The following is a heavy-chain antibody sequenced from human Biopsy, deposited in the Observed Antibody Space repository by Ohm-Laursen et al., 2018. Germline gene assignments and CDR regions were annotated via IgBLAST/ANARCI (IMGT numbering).Heavy chain of an antibody. J-gene: IGHJ4*02. Sequence: SQTLSLTCTVSGGSISSFYWTWIRQPPGKGPEWIGDISDSGSTNYKPSLKSRVIISVDTSKNQFLLNLSSGTAADTAVYYCARRGSGGRSFDHWGQGTLVTVSS. CDR3: ARRGSGGRSFDH. CDR2: ISDSGST. D-gene: IGHD2-15*01. V-gene: IGHV4-59*08. CDR1: GGSISSFY.